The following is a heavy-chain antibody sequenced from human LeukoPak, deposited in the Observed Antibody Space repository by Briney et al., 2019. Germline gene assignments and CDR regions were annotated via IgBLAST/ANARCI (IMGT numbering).Heavy chain of an antibody. J-gene: IGHJ4*02. V-gene: IGHV3-7*01. CDR1: GFTFSSYW. CDR2: INEDGSER. CDR3: ARGIGYFDWLFLY. Sequence: GGPLRLSCAASGFTFSSYWMSWVRQAPGKGLEWVASINEDGSERYYVDSVKGRFTISRDSARNTVYLQMNSLRVEDTAVYYCARGIGYFDWLFLYWGQGTLLTVSS. D-gene: IGHD3-9*01.